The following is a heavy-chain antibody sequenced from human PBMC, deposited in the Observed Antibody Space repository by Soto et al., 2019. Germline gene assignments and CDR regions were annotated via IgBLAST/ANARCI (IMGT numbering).Heavy chain of an antibody. D-gene: IGHD1-1*01. V-gene: IGHV1-69*01. J-gene: IGHJ6*02. CDR1: GGTFSSHS. Sequence: QVQLVQSGAEVKKPGSSVKVSCKSSGGTFSSHSIKWVRQAPGQGLEWIGGIIPIFGPANFAKKFQGRVTITADESTTTAYMELSSLTSEDTAVYYCATGSFTSTGGRIGYHYNAMDVWGQGTTVTVSS. CDR3: ATGSFTSTGGRIGYHYNAMDV. CDR2: IIPIFGPA.